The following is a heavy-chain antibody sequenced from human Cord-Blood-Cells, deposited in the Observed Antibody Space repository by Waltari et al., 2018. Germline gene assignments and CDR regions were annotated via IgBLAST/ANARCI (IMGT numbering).Heavy chain of an antibody. CDR3: ARGYSSSWYWFDP. J-gene: IGHJ5*02. CDR2: IYYSGST. D-gene: IGHD6-13*01. CDR1: GGSLSSSF. Sequence: QVQLQESGLGLVTPSATLSLTSTVSGGSLSSSFRRWIRQPPGKGLEWIGYIYYSGSTNYNPSLKSRVTISVDTSKNQFSLKLSSVTAADTAVYYCARGYSSSWYWFDPWGQGTLVTVSS. V-gene: IGHV4-59*01.